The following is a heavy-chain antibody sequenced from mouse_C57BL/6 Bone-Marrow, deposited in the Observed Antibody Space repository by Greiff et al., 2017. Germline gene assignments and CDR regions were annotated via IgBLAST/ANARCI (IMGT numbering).Heavy chain of an antibody. D-gene: IGHD3-3*01. CDR2: IYPRSGNT. Sequence: VQLVEPGAELARPGASVKLSCKASGYTFTSYGISWVKQRTGQGLEWIGEIYPRSGNTYYNEKFKGKATLTADKSSSTAYMELRSLTSEDSAVYFCARSELFFFDYWGQGTTLTVSA. J-gene: IGHJ2*01. CDR1: GYTFTSYG. CDR3: ARSELFFFDY. V-gene: IGHV1-81*01.